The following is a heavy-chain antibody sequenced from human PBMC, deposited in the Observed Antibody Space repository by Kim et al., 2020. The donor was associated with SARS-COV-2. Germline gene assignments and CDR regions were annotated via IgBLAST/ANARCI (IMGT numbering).Heavy chain of an antibody. J-gene: IGHJ5*02. Sequence: GGSLRLSCAASGFTFDDSDMHWVRQTPGKGLEWVSGINYNSGTIGYADVVKGCFTFTRDNDKKPQLLKMNSLTEETTVLYYGAKGGLTDYNWFYPWGQGT. CDR1: GFTFDDSD. CDR2: INYNSGTI. CDR3: AKGGLTDYNWFYP. D-gene: IGHD5-12*01. V-gene: IGHV3-9*01.